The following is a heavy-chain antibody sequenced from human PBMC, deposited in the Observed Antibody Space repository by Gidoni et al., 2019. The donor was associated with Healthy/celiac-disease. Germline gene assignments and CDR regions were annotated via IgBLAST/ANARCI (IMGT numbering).Heavy chain of an antibody. D-gene: IGHD3-10*01. V-gene: IGHV3-30*04. CDR3: AREGVQLWFGYYFDY. CDR1: GFTFSSYA. Sequence: QVQLVESGGGVVQPGRSLRLSCAASGFTFSSYAMHWVRQAPGKGLEWVAVISYDGSNKYYADSVKGRFTISRDNSKNTLYLQMNSLRAEDTAVYYCAREGVQLWFGYYFDYWGQGTLVTVSS. CDR2: ISYDGSNK. J-gene: IGHJ4*02.